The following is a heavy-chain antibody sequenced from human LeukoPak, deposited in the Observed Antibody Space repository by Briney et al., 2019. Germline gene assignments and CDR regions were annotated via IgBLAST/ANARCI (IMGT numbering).Heavy chain of an antibody. V-gene: IGHV5-51*01. J-gene: IGHJ4*02. CDR1: GYSFTSYW. D-gene: IGHD4-23*01. CDR3: ARHTSYGGNRPLNY. Sequence: NAGESLQISCKGSGYSFTSYWIGWVRQLPGKGLEWMGIIYPGDSDTRYSPSFQGQVTISADKSISTAYLQWSSLKASDTAMYYCARHTSYGGNRPLNYWGQGTLVTVSS. CDR2: IYPGDSDT.